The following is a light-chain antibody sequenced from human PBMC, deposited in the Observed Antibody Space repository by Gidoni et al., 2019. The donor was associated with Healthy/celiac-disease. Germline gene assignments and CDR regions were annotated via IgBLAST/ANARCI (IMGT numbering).Light chain of an antibody. Sequence: AVSVALGQTVRITCQGDSRRSYYASWYQQKPGQAPVLVIYGKNNRPSGIPDRFSGSSSGNTASLTITGAQAEDEADYYCNSRDSSGNHWVFGGGTKLTVL. J-gene: IGLJ3*02. CDR2: GKN. V-gene: IGLV3-19*01. CDR1: SRRSYY. CDR3: NSRDSSGNHWV.